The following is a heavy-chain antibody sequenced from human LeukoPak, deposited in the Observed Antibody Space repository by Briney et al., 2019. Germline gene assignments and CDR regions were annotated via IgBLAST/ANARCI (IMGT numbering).Heavy chain of an antibody. CDR1: GYSISSGYY. J-gene: IGHJ5*02. V-gene: IGHV4-38-2*02. D-gene: IGHD1-14*01. CDR2: IYHSGST. Sequence: SSETLSLTCTVSGYSISSGYYWGWLRQPPGKGLEWIGSIYHSGSTYYNPSLKSRVTISVDTSKNQFSLKLSSVTAADTAVYYCARDRKWFDPWGQGTLVTVSS. CDR3: ARDRKWFDP.